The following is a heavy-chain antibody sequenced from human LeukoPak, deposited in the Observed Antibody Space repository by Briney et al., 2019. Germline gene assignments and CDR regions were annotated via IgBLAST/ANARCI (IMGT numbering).Heavy chain of an antibody. J-gene: IGHJ5*02. V-gene: IGHV1-2*02. Sequence: ASVRVSCKASGYSFSDNYLHWVRLAPGQGLEWMGWINPNSGGTRYAQKFQGRVTMTTDTSISTAYMELSRLTSDDTAVYYCVRESSGAFDPWGQGTLVTVSS. CDR3: VRESSGAFDP. CDR2: INPNSGGT. D-gene: IGHD6-19*01. CDR1: GYSFSDNY.